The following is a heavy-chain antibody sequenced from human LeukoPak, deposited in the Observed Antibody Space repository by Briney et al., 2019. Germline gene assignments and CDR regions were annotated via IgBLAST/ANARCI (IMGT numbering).Heavy chain of an antibody. D-gene: IGHD3-10*01. CDR2: INPNSGGT. CDR1: GYTFTTYT. Sequence: GASVKVSCKASGYTFTTYTMHWVRQAPGQGLEWMGRINPNSGGTNYAQKFQGRVTMTRDTPINTVYLKLTSLRSTDTALYYCARALGVGFAEDVYYFDFWGQGSLVTVSS. V-gene: IGHV1-2*06. J-gene: IGHJ4*02. CDR3: ARALGVGFAEDVYYFDF.